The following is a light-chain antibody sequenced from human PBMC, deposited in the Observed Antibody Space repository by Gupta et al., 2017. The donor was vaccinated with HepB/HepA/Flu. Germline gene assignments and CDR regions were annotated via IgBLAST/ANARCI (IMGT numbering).Light chain of an antibody. CDR1: QDISSW. Sequence: DIPMTQSPSSLSASVGDRVTISCRASQDISSWLAWYQQKPGTAPKSLIYAASTLESGVPSRFSGSGSGTDFTLTISSLQPEDSATYYCQQYETYPLTFGGGTKLEIK. CDR3: QQYETYPLT. V-gene: IGKV1D-16*01. J-gene: IGKJ4*01. CDR2: AAS.